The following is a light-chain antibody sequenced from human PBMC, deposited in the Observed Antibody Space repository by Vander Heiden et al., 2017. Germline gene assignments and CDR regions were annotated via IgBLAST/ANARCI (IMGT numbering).Light chain of an antibody. CDR2: AAS. V-gene: IGKV1-39*01. J-gene: IGKJ3*01. CDR1: QSISDY. CDR3: QQSYSSPFT. Sequence: DTQMTQSPSSLSASVGDRVTIPCRASQSISDYLNWYQQKPGKAPNLLIYAASSLRSGVPSRFSGSGSGTDFALTISSLQPEDFATYYCQQSYSSPFTFGHGTKVDIK.